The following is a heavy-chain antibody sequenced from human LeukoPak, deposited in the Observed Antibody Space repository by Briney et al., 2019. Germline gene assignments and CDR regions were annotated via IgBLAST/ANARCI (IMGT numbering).Heavy chain of an antibody. V-gene: IGHV4-34*01. J-gene: IGHJ5*02. D-gene: IGHD6-6*01. CDR1: GGSFSGYY. Sequence: SETLSLTCGVYGGSFSGYYWNWIRQPPGKGLEWIGEINHSGSTTYNPSLRSRVTISLDTSKNQFSLKLGSVTAADTAVYYCARYSSSSRWFDPWGQGTLVTVSS. CDR3: ARYSSSSRWFDP. CDR2: INHSGST.